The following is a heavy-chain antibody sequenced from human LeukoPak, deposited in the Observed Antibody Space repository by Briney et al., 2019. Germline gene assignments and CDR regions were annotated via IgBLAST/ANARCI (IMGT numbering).Heavy chain of an antibody. CDR3: ARPSHSSGWGFDY. V-gene: IGHV1-2*02. CDR1: GYTFTGYY. CDR2: INPNSGGT. D-gene: IGHD6-19*01. Sequence: ASVTVSCKASGYTFTGYYMHWVRQAPGQGLEWMGWINPNSGGTNYAQKFQGRVTMTRDTSISTAYMELSSLRSDDTAVYYCARPSHSSGWGFDYWGQGTLVTVSS. J-gene: IGHJ4*02.